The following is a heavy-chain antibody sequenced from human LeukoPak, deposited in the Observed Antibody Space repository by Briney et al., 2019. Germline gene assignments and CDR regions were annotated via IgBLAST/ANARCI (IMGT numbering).Heavy chain of an antibody. CDR1: GFTVSSNY. CDR3: ARGMFYYGSGSDTGDY. Sequence: GSLRLSCAASGFTVSSNYMSWVRQAPEKGLEGVANIKQDGSEKYYVDSVKGRFTISRDNAKNSLYLQMNSLRAEDTAVYYCARGMFYYGSGSDTGDYWGQGTLVTVSS. D-gene: IGHD3-10*01. CDR2: IKQDGSEK. V-gene: IGHV3-7*05. J-gene: IGHJ4*02.